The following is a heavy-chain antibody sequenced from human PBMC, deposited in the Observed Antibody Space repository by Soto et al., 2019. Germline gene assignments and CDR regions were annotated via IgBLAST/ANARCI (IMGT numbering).Heavy chain of an antibody. J-gene: IGHJ6*02. Sequence: QVQLQESGPGLVKASQTLSLTCSVSDGSISSGDYTWSWIRQHPGEGLEWIGYIFYSGRTYYNPSLKSRLTISIDTSENQFSLRLTSVTAADTALYYCARGLRANRGRDYYGMDVWGQGTTVTASS. CDR3: ARGLRANRGRDYYGMDV. V-gene: IGHV4-31*03. CDR1: DGSISSGDYT. D-gene: IGHD3-10*01. CDR2: IFYSGRT.